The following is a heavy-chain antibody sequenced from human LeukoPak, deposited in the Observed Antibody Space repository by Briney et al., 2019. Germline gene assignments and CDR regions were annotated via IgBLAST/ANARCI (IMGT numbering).Heavy chain of an antibody. CDR2: INTNTGNP. CDR3: ARVSDCSGGSCYSNFDY. Sequence: ASVKVSCKASGYTFTSYAMNWVRQAPGQGLEWMGWINTNTGNPTYAQGFTGRFVFSLDTSVSTAYLQISSLKAEDTAVYYCARVSDCSGGSCYSNFDYWGQGTLVIVSS. J-gene: IGHJ4*02. CDR1: GYTFTSYA. V-gene: IGHV7-4-1*02. D-gene: IGHD2-15*01.